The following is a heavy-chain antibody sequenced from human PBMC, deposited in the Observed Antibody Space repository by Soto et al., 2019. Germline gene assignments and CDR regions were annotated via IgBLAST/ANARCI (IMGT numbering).Heavy chain of an antibody. Sequence: GGSLRLSCAASGFTFSGYDMHWVRQATGKGLEWVSAIGTAGDTYYPGSVKGRFTISRENAKNSLYLQMNSLRAEDTAVYYCARDAVRLRWTGLGGMDVWGQGTTVTVSS. D-gene: IGHD4-17*01. J-gene: IGHJ6*02. CDR3: ARDAVRLRWTGLGGMDV. V-gene: IGHV3-13*01. CDR1: GFTFSGYD. CDR2: IGTAGDT.